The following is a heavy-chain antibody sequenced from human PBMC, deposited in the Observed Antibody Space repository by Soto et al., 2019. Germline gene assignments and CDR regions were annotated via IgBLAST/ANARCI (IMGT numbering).Heavy chain of an antibody. J-gene: IGHJ6*02. CDR2: ISSSSSYI. Sequence: PGGSLRLSCAASGFTFSSYSMNWVRQAPGKGLEWVSSISSSSSYIYYADSVKGRFTISRDNAKNSLYLQMNSLRAEDTAVYYCARDDSGYDYGYYYYYGMDVWGQGTTVTVSS. V-gene: IGHV3-21*01. CDR3: ARDDSGYDYGYYYYYGMDV. CDR1: GFTFSSYS. D-gene: IGHD5-12*01.